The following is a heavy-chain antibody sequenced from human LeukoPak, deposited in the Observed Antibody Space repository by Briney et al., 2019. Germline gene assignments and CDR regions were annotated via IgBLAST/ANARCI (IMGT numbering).Heavy chain of an antibody. J-gene: IGHJ4*02. V-gene: IGHV3-30*18. CDR2: ISHDGSTK. Sequence: GRSLRLSCAASAVTFSSYVMHWVRQAPGKGLELMAFISHDGSTKLYADSVKGRFTISRDNSKYTMFLQMNSLRPEDTAVYFCAKDGGNYYIDYWGQGTLVTVSS. CDR3: AKDGGNYYIDY. D-gene: IGHD4-23*01. CDR1: AVTFSSYV.